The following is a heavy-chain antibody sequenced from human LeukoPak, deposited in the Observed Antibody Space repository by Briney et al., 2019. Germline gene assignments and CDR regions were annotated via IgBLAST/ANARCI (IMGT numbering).Heavy chain of an antibody. CDR3: ARRGSYSFDY. CDR2: ISYDGSNK. D-gene: IGHD1-26*01. CDR1: GFTFSSYG. Sequence: PGRSLRLSCAASGFTFSSYGMHWVRQAPGKGLEWVAVISYDGSNKYYADSVKGRFTISRDNSKNTLYLQMNSLRAEDTAVYYCARRGSYSFDYWGQGTLVTVSS. V-gene: IGHV3-30*03. J-gene: IGHJ4*02.